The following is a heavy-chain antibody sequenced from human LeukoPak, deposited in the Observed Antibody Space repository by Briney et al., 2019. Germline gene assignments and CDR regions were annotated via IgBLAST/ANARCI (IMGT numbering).Heavy chain of an antibody. CDR3: AVRETHYYMDV. J-gene: IGHJ6*03. CDR1: GGSIRGYY. Sequence: PSETLSLTCTVSGGSIRGYYWSWVRQPPGKGLEWIAYIYYSGSTNYNPSLKSRVTISLDTSKNQFSLKLSSVTAADTAVYYCAVRETHYYMDVWGKGTTVTVSS. CDR2: IYYSGST. D-gene: IGHD1-26*01. V-gene: IGHV4-59*08.